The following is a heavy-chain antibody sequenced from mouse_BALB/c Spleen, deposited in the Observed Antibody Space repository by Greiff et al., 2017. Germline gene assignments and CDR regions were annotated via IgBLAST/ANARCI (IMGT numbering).Heavy chain of an antibody. J-gene: IGHJ4*01. CDR1: GFTFSSYG. Sequence: EVQRVESGGDLVKPGGSLKLSCAASGFTFSSYGMSWVRQTPDKRLEWVATISSGGSYTYYPDSVKGRFTISRDNAKNTRYLQMSSLESEDTAMYYCARHPPSRCGDAMDYGGQGTSVTVSS. V-gene: IGHV5-6*01. CDR3: ARHPPSRCGDAMDY. D-gene: IGHD2-14*01. CDR2: ISSGGSYT.